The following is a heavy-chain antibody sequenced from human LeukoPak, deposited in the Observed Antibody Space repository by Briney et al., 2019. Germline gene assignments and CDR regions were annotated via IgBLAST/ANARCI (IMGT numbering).Heavy chain of an antibody. Sequence: SETLSLTCSVSGVSISSSTYYWAWIRQPPGKGLEWIGSVHHSGSTYDKPSLKSRITMSVDMSKNKFSLKMTFVTAADTAIYYCARHVGGSSPTCFDPWGQGTLVTVSS. CDR1: GVSISSSTYY. V-gene: IGHV4-39*01. D-gene: IGHD6-13*01. CDR3: ARHVGGSSPTCFDP. CDR2: VHHSGST. J-gene: IGHJ5*02.